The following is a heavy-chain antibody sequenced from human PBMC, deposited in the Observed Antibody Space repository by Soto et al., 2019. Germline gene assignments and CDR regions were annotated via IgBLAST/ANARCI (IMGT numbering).Heavy chain of an antibody. CDR2: IYPSDSDT. Sequence: PWELMNIPCKGSEYNFAGLWIARVRKIPGKGLELMGIIYPSDSDTRYRPSFQGQVTLSADKSISSAYLQWSSLRASDTAIYYCARDRQQLVPRWFDPWGQGTLVTVSS. CDR3: ARDRQQLVPRWFDP. D-gene: IGHD6-13*01. V-gene: IGHV5-51*01. J-gene: IGHJ5*02. CDR1: EYNFAGLW.